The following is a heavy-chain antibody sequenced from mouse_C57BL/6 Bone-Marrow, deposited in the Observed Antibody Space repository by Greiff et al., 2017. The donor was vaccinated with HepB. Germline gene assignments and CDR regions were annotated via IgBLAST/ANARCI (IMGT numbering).Heavy chain of an antibody. CDR1: GFSLTSYA. CDR3: ARISSYDYDVRFDY. CDR2: IWTGGGT. Sequence: VQVVESGPGLVAPSQRLSITCTVSGFSLTSYAISWVRQPPGKGLEWLGVIWTGGGTNYNSALKSRLSISKDNSKSQVFLKMNSLQTDDTARYYCARISSYDYDVRFDYWGQGTTLTVSS. V-gene: IGHV2-9-1*01. D-gene: IGHD2-4*01. J-gene: IGHJ2*01.